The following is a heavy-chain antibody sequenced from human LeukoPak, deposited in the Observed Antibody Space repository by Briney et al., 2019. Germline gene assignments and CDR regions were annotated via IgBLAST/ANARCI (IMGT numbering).Heavy chain of an antibody. D-gene: IGHD4-23*01. V-gene: IGHV4-59*01. CDR3: ARSKDYGGNEKYYYYMDV. CDR1: GGSISSYY. Sequence: SETLSLTCTVSGGSISSYYWSWIRQPPGKGLEGIGYIYYSGSTNYNPSLKSRVTISVDTSKNQSSPKLSSVTAADTAVYYCARSKDYGGNEKYYYYMDVWGKGTTVTVSS. CDR2: IYYSGST. J-gene: IGHJ6*03.